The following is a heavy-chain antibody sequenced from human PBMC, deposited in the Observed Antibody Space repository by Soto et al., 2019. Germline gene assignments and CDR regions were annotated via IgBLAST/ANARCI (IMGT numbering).Heavy chain of an antibody. V-gene: IGHV1-2*04. D-gene: IGHD6-19*01. CDR3: ATSRISIAVAGETEYYFDY. J-gene: IGHJ4*02. Sequence: QVQRLQSGAELKKPGASVKVSCKASGYIFTGYYMHWVRQAPGQGLEWMGWSNPNSGDTYYTQKFKGWVTMTRDTSISTAYMELSRLRSDDTAVYYCATSRISIAVAGETEYYFDYWGQGTLVTVSS. CDR2: SNPNSGDT. CDR1: GYIFTGYY.